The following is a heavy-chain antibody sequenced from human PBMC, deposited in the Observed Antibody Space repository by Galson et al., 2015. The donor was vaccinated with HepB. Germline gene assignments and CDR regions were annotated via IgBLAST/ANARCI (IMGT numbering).Heavy chain of an antibody. V-gene: IGHV1-69*04. CDR1: GGTFSSYT. Sequence: SVKVSCKASGGTFSSYTISWVRQAPGQGLEWMGRIVPILGIANYAQKFQGRVTITADKSTSTAYMELSSLRSEDTAVYYCAREKGYCSSTSCHATHYYYYGMDVWGQGTTVTVSS. J-gene: IGHJ6*02. CDR3: AREKGYCSSTSCHATHYYYYGMDV. CDR2: IVPILGIA. D-gene: IGHD2-2*01.